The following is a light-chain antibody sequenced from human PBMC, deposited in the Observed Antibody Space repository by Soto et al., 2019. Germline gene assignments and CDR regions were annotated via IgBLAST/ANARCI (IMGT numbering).Light chain of an antibody. CDR2: GVS. V-gene: IGKV3-20*01. J-gene: IGKJ2*01. Sequence: EIVLTQSPGTLSLSPGERATLSCRASQSVSNSYLAWYQQTPGQAPRLLIYGVSSRATGIPDRFSGSGSGTDLTLTISRLEPEDFAVYYCHQYGSSPYTFGQGTKLEI. CDR3: HQYGSSPYT. CDR1: QSVSNSY.